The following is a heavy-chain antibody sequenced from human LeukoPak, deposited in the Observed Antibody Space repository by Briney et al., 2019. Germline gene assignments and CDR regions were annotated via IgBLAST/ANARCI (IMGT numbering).Heavy chain of an antibody. D-gene: IGHD3-9*01. Sequence: PGGSLRLSCAASGFTFSSYVMNWVRQAPGKGLEWVSTISASGGSTYYADSVKGRFTISRDNAKNTLYLQMNSLRAEDTAVYYCARDRRDWLSFFDYWGQGTLVTVSS. V-gene: IGHV3-23*01. CDR1: GFTFSSYV. CDR3: ARDRRDWLSFFDY. J-gene: IGHJ4*02. CDR2: ISASGGST.